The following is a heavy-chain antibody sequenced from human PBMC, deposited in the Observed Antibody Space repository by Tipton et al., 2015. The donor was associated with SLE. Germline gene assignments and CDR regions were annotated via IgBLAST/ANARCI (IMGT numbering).Heavy chain of an antibody. Sequence: SLRLSCAASGFIFRNYWMSWVRQAPGKGLEWVANIKQDDSEIYYVDSVKGRFTISRDNAKNSLYLQMSSLRAEDTAVYYCAKDQEYSRYYFDYWGQGTLVTVSS. CDR2: IKQDDSEI. V-gene: IGHV3-7*03. D-gene: IGHD5-18*01. CDR1: GFIFRNYW. CDR3: AKDQEYSRYYFDY. J-gene: IGHJ4*02.